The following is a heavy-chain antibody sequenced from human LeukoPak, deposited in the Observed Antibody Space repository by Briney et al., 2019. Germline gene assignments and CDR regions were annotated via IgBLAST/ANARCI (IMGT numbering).Heavy chain of an antibody. V-gene: IGHV1-2*02. J-gene: IGHJ4*02. CDR1: GYTLTGYY. Sequence: ASVKVSCKASGYTLTGYYMHWVRQAPGHGLEWMGWINPKTLGTNYAQKFRGRVTMTRDTSITTVYMELSSLRSDDTAVYYCARDSLSGDSSGYYDFWGQGTLVTVST. CDR3: ARDSLSGDSSGYYDF. CDR2: INPKTLGT. D-gene: IGHD3-22*01.